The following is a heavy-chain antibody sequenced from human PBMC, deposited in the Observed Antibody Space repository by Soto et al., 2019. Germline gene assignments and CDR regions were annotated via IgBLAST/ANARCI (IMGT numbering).Heavy chain of an antibody. D-gene: IGHD3-16*01. CDR3: ARGGTPIHY. CDR1: GYTFTNFG. J-gene: IGHJ4*02. CDR2: ISTYNGNT. V-gene: IGHV1-18*01. Sequence: QVQLVQSGAEVKKPGASVKVSCKTSGYTFTNFGITWARQAPGQVLEWMGWISTYNGNTNYAQKFQGRVTMTTDTSTSTDYMELKSRRSDESAVYYCARGGTPIHYWGQGTLVTGSS.